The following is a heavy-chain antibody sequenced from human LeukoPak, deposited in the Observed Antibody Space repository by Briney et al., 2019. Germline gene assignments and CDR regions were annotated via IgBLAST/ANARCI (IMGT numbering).Heavy chain of an antibody. CDR1: GGTFSSYA. D-gene: IGHD5-24*01. Sequence: ASVKVSCKASGGTFSSYAISWVRQAPGQGLEWMGGIIPIFGTANYAQKFQGRVTITADKSTSTAYMELSSLRSEDTAVYYCARVPRARIFEMATIGYFDYWGQGTLVTVSS. CDR2: IIPIFGTA. J-gene: IGHJ4*02. V-gene: IGHV1-69*06. CDR3: ARVPRARIFEMATIGYFDY.